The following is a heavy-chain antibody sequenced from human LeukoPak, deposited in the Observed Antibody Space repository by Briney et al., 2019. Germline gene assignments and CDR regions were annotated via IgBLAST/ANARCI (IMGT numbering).Heavy chain of an antibody. Sequence: GGSLRLSCAASGFTFSSYGMHWVRQAPGKGLEWVAVISYDGSNKYYADSVKGRFTISRDNPKNALYLQMNSLRAEDTAVYYCAKDHYDSSGYSYIDYWGQGTLVTVSS. CDR3: AKDHYDSSGYSYIDY. V-gene: IGHV3-30*18. CDR2: ISYDGSNK. J-gene: IGHJ4*02. D-gene: IGHD3-22*01. CDR1: GFTFSSYG.